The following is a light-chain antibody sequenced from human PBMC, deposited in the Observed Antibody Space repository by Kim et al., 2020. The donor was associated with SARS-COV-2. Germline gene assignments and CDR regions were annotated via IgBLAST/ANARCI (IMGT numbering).Light chain of an antibody. CDR1: KLGDRY. CDR3: QAWDSSVVV. J-gene: IGLJ2*01. CDR2: QDG. Sequence: GSPGQTASITGSGDKLGDRYANWYRQKPGQYPVVVIYQDGHRPSGIPERFSGSSSGNTATLTISGTQAMDEADYYCQAWDSSVVVFGGGTQLTVL. V-gene: IGLV3-1*01.